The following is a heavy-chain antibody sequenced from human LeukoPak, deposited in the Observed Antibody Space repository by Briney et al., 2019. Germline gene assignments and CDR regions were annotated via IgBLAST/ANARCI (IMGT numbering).Heavy chain of an antibody. V-gene: IGHV1-8*01. Sequence: ASVKVSCKASGYTFTSYDINWVRQATGQGLEWMGWMNPNSGNTGYAQKFQGRVTMTRNTSISTAYMELRSLGSDDTAVYYCAGVAGFYWNSDSFDYWGQGTQVTDSS. CDR2: MNPNSGNT. J-gene: IGHJ4*02. D-gene: IGHD1-7*01. CDR1: GYTFTSYD. CDR3: AGVAGFYWNSDSFDY.